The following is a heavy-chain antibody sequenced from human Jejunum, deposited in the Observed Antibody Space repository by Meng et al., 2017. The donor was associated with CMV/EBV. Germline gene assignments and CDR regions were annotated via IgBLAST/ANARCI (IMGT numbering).Heavy chain of an antibody. V-gene: IGHV3-15*01. J-gene: IGHJ4*02. CDR2: IKRKIDDEIT. CDR3: TTDSSVY. D-gene: IGHD6-19*01. CDR1: GFTFSDFS. Sequence: SGKASGFTFSDFSMTWVRQAPGKGLEWIGRIKRKIDDEITDYAAPVKGRFTFSRDDSKNMAYLQMNNLETGDTGLYYCTTDSSVYWGQGTLVTVSS.